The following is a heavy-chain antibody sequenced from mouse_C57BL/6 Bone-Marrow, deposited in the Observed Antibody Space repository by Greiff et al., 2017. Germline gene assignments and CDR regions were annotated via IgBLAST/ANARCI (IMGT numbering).Heavy chain of an antibody. CDR1: GYTFTDYY. Sequence: VQLQQSGAELVRPGASVKLSCKASGYTFTDYYINWVKQRPGQGLEWIARIYPGSGNTYYNEKFQGKATLTAEKSSSTAYMQLSSLTSEDSAVYFCARTSSAWFAYWGQGTLVTVSA. V-gene: IGHV1-76*01. D-gene: IGHD3-1*01. CDR3: ARTSSAWFAY. CDR2: IYPGSGNT. J-gene: IGHJ3*01.